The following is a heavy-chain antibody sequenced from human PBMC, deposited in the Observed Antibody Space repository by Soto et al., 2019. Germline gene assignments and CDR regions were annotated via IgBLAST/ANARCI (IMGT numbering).Heavy chain of an antibody. CDR1: GFTFDMHA. J-gene: IGHJ6*02. CDR3: AKDRPHSGEGGDHYGMDG. D-gene: IGHD3-10*01. CDR2: VSAGGTST. V-gene: IGHV3-23*01. Sequence: LRLSCAASGFTFDMHAMTWVRQAPGTWLQRVSTVSAGGTSTYYADSVKGRFTISRDNSKSTLYLQMNSLRAEDTAVYYCAKDRPHSGEGGDHYGMDGWGQGTSVTVSS.